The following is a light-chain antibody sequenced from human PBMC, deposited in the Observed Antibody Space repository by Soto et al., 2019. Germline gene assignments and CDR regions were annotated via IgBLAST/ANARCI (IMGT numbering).Light chain of an antibody. V-gene: IGKV3-15*01. Sequence: EIVMTQSPATLSVSPGERATLSCRASQSISSNLAWYQQKPGQAPRLLIYGASTRATGIPARFSGSGSGTEFTLTISSLQPEDFAVYYCQQYKNWLTWTFGQGTKVDIK. CDR2: GAS. CDR3: QQYKNWLTWT. J-gene: IGKJ1*01. CDR1: QSISSN.